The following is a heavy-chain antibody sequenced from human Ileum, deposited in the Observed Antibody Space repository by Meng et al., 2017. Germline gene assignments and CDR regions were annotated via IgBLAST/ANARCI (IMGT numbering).Heavy chain of an antibody. CDR3: ARRGTSSWYYFDY. CDR1: GFTVSSNY. CDR2: IYSGGST. Sequence: GESLKISCAASGFTVSSNYMSWVRQAPGKGLEWVSVIYSGGSTYYADSVKGRFTISRHNSKNTLYLQMNSLRAEDTAVYYCARRGTSSWYYFDYWGQGTLVTVSS. D-gene: IGHD6-13*01. J-gene: IGHJ4*02. V-gene: IGHV3-53*04.